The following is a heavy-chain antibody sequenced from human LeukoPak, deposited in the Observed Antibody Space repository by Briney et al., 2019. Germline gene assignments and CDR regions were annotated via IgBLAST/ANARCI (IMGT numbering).Heavy chain of an antibody. CDR3: ARRFHLGVRGVIIYPPRDPNFDY. Sequence: PGGSLRLSCAASGFTVSSNYMSWVRQAPGKGLEWVSVIYSGGSTYYADSVKGRFTISRDNPKNMLYLQMNSLRAEDTAVYYCARRFHLGVRGVIIYPPRDPNFDYWGQGTPVTVSS. J-gene: IGHJ4*02. CDR1: GFTVSSNY. V-gene: IGHV3-66*01. D-gene: IGHD3-10*01. CDR2: IYSGGST.